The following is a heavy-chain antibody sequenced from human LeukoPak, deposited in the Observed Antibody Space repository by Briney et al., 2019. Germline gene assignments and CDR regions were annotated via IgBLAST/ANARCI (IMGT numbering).Heavy chain of an antibody. CDR2: INPNRGGT. J-gene: IGHJ5*02. CDR3: ARDLYSSSPTGFDP. D-gene: IGHD6-13*01. CDR1: GYTFTGYY. V-gene: IGHV1-2*02. Sequence: ASVKVSCKASGYTFTGYYMHWVRQAPGQGLEWMGWINPNRGGTNYAQKFQGRVTMTRDTSISTAYMELSRLRSDDTAVYYCARDLYSSSPTGFDPWGQGTLVTVSS.